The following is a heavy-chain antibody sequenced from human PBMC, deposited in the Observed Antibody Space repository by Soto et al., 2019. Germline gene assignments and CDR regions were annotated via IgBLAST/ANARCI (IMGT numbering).Heavy chain of an antibody. CDR1: GDSINSNY. Sequence: SETLSLTCTVSGDSINSNYWNWIRQSAERGLEWIGRISATGTPNYIPSLKGRITLSLDTSKNQFSLNLKFVTAADTAVYFCARGKSGAADFWGRGTAVTVSS. CDR3: ARGKSGAADF. J-gene: IGHJ3*01. CDR2: ISATGTP. D-gene: IGHD7-27*01. V-gene: IGHV4-4*07.